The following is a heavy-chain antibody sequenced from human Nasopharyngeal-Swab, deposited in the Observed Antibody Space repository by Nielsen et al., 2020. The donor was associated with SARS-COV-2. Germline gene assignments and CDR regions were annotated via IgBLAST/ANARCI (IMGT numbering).Heavy chain of an antibody. CDR1: GFTFSSYA. CDR2: ISYDGSNK. J-gene: IGHJ2*01. CDR3: ASAYGGSYWYFDL. D-gene: IGHD4-23*01. V-gene: IGHV3-30-3*01. Sequence: SLKTPCAASGFTFSSYAMHWVRQAPGKGLEWVAVISYDGSNKYYADSVKGRFTISRDNSKNTLYLQMNSLRAEDTAVYYCASAYGGSYWYFDLWGRGTLVTVSS.